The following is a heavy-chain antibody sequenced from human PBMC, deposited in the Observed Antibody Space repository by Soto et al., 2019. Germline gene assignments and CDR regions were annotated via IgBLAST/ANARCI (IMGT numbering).Heavy chain of an antibody. J-gene: IGHJ6*02. CDR1: GGTFSSYP. V-gene: IGHV1-69*01. CDR3: ARVGHITNYGMAV. D-gene: IGHD1-26*01. CDR2: IIPFFGTS. Sequence: QVQLVQSGAEVKKPGSSVKVSCEASGGTFSSYPINWVRQAPGQGLEWMVGIIPFFGTSNYAQKFQGRVTIPADDATSTAYMELRSLRSEDTAVDYCARVGHITNYGMAVWGQGTTVTVS.